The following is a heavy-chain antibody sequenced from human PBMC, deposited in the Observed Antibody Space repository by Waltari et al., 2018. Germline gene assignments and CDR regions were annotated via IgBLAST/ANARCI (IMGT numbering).Heavy chain of an antibody. D-gene: IGHD3-3*01. CDR3: ARGVKWYYDFWSGYYRGGWFDP. Sequence: QVQLQQWGAGLLKPSETLSLTCAVYGGSFSGYYWSWIRQPPGKWLEWIGEINHSGSTNYNPSLKSRVTISVDTSKNQFSLKLSSVTAADTAVYYCARGVKWYYDFWSGYYRGGWFDPWGQGTLVTVSS. CDR2: INHSGST. J-gene: IGHJ5*02. CDR1: GGSFSGYY. V-gene: IGHV4-34*01.